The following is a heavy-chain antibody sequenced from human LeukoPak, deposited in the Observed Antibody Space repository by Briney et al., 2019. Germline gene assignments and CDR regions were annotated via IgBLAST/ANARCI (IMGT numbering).Heavy chain of an antibody. CDR3: ARQIILPQPHQNLDY. V-gene: IGHV3-30*01. CDR1: GFTFSSYA. J-gene: IGHJ4*02. D-gene: IGHD1-14*01. Sequence: GRSLRLSCAASGFTFSSYAMHWVRQAPGKGLEWVAVISYDGSNEYYADSVKGRFTISRDNSKNTLYLQMNSLRSDDTAVYYCARQIILPQPHQNLDYWGQGTLVTVSS. CDR2: ISYDGSNE.